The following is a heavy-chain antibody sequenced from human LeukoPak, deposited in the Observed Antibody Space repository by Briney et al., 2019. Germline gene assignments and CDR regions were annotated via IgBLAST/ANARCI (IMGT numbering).Heavy chain of an antibody. Sequence: GGSLRLSCAASGFTFSTSWMHWVRQVPGKGLVWVSRINPDGSITNYADSVKGRFTISRDNANNMLYLLMNSLRVADTAVYYCVRALLGTSDYWGQGTLVTVSS. CDR1: GFTFSTSW. V-gene: IGHV3-74*01. CDR3: VRALLGTSDY. D-gene: IGHD7-27*01. J-gene: IGHJ4*02. CDR2: INPDGSIT.